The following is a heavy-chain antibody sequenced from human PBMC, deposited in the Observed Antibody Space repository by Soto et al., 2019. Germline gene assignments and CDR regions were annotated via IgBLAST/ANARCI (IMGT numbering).Heavy chain of an antibody. J-gene: IGHJ4*02. CDR3: ARSTYCNGGSCYPQY. D-gene: IGHD2-15*01. CDR2: ISCDGSDR. Sequence: PGGSLRLSCGGPGFTFIDYGFHWVRQAPGKGLEWVAMISCDGSDRYYRDSVQGRFTISRDDSKNTVFLQMNSLRTEDTAMYYCARSTYCNGGSCYPQYWGPGTLVTVSS. CDR1: GFTFIDYG. V-gene: IGHV3-30*03.